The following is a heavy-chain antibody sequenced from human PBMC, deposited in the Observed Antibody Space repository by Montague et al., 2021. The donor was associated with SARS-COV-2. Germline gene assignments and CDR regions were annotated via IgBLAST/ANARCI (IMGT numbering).Heavy chain of an antibody. CDR3: ARTTTRMLYPENAFDI. CDR2: TYYRSKWYH. CDR1: GDSVSSNTAT. V-gene: IGHV6-1*01. Sequence: CAISGDSVSSNTATWNWIRQSPSRGLEWLGRTYYRSKWYHDYAISLKSRITINPDTSKNQFSLQLSSVAPEDTAVFYCARTTTRMLYPENAFDIWGQGTMVTDYS. D-gene: IGHD2-15*01. J-gene: IGHJ3*02.